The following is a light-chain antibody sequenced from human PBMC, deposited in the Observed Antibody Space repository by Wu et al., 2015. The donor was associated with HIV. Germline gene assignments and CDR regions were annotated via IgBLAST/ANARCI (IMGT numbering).Light chain of an antibody. CDR3: QQYNNRPPWT. CDR1: ESVLTN. CDR2: GAS. J-gene: IGKJ1*01. Sequence: EIVLTQSPVTLSVSPGERATLSCRASESVLTNLAWYQHKPGQAPRLLIFGASVRATGIPTRFSGSGSGADLTLTISNVQSEDFTLYYCQQYNNRPPWTFGQGTKVEIK. V-gene: IGKV3-15*01.